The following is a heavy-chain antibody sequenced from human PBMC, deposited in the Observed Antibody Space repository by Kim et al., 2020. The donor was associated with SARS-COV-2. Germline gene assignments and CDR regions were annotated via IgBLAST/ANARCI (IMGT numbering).Heavy chain of an antibody. CDR1: GFTFSTYW. V-gene: IGHV3-7*01. J-gene: IGHJ4*02. CDR3: ARGFVSTLFGAFDY. D-gene: IGHD3-16*02. CDR2: IKQDGSEK. Sequence: GGSLRLSCAASGFTFSTYWMSWVRLAPGKGLEWVGNIKQDGSEKHYVDSVKGRFTISRDNAKNSLYLQMDSLRAEDTAVYYCARGFVSTLFGAFDYWGQG.